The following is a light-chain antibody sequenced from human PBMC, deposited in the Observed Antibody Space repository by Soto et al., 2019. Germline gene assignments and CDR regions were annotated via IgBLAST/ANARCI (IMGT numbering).Light chain of an antibody. CDR1: QNVLSN. V-gene: IGKV3-11*01. CDR2: VAS. Sequence: EIVLTQSPATLSLSPGERVTLSCRASQNVLSNLAWYQHKPGQAPRVLIYVASNSATGVPARFSGSGSGTDFTLTITSLEPEDFAVYYCQHRSNWPETFGQGTKLEVE. J-gene: IGKJ2*01. CDR3: QHRSNWPET.